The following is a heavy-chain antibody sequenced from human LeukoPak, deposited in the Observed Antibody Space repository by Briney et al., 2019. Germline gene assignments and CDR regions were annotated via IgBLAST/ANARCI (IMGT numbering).Heavy chain of an antibody. CDR1: GGSISSSSYY. Sequence: SETLSLTCTVSGGSISSSSYYWGWIRQPPGKGLEWIGSIYYSGTTYYNSSLQSRVSISLDTSKNQFSLWLSSVTAADTAVYYCARVGGVPISAFDIWSQGTMVTVSS. CDR2: IYYSGTT. D-gene: IGHD3-16*01. CDR3: ARVGGVPISAFDI. J-gene: IGHJ3*02. V-gene: IGHV4-39*07.